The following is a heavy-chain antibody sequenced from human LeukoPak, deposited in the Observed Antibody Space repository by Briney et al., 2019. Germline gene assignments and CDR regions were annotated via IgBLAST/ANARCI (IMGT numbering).Heavy chain of an antibody. CDR3: ARINQGGTGDPLDY. V-gene: IGHV4-59*01. J-gene: IGHJ4*02. Sequence: SETLSLTCTVSGGSISNYYWSWIRQPPGKGLEWIGYIYYSGKTNSNPSPKSRVAMSLDTSKNQFSLKLNSVTAADTAVYYCARINQGGTGDPLDYWGQGTLVTVSS. CDR1: GGSISNYY. CDR2: IYYSGKT. D-gene: IGHD3-16*01.